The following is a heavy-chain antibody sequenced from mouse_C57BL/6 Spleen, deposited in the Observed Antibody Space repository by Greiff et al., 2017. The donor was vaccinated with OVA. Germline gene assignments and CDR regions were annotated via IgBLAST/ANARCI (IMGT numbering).Heavy chain of an antibody. Sequence: QVQLKQPGAELVMPGASVKLSCKASGYTFTSYWMHWVKQRPGQGLEWIGEIDPSDSYTNYNQKFKGKSTLTVDKSSSTAYMQLSSLTSEDSAVYYCAIGSSFPFDYWGQGTTLTVSS. D-gene: IGHD1-1*01. J-gene: IGHJ2*01. CDR1: GYTFTSYW. CDR3: AIGSSFPFDY. CDR2: IDPSDSYT. V-gene: IGHV1-69*01.